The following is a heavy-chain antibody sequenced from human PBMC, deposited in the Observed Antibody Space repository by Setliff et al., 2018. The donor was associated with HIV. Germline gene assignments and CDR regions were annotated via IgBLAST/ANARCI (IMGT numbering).Heavy chain of an antibody. Sequence: ASVKVSCKAFGYDFTRYGISWVRQAPGQGLEWMGWISGYNGDTEYAQKVQGRLTVTTDKSRATGYMELRSLRSDDTAVYYCARDVPLYYYDSSGYFDYWGQGTLVTVSS. CDR1: GYDFTRYG. J-gene: IGHJ4*02. D-gene: IGHD3-22*01. CDR3: ARDVPLYYYDSSGYFDY. CDR2: ISGYNGDT. V-gene: IGHV1-18*01.